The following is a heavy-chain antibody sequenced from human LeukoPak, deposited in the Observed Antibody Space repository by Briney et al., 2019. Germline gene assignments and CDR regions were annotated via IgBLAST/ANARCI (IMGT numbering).Heavy chain of an antibody. CDR2: IRQDGSET. V-gene: IGHV3-7*01. CDR1: GFTFSTQW. D-gene: IGHD1-26*01. J-gene: IGHJ4*02. CDR3: VTTTRSRAFDY. Sequence: GGSLRLCCTAYGFTFSTQWRTWGPQDLGKGLGWMENIRQDGSETQYVDSMKGRFTISRDNAKNSPYLQMSSLRAEDTAIYYCVTTTRSRAFDYWGQGTLVTVSS.